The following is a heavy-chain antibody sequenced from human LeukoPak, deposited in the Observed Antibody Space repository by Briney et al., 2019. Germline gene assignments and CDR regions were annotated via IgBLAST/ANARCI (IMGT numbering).Heavy chain of an antibody. CDR2: ISSSGGST. CDR1: GFTFSSYA. J-gene: IGHJ4*02. V-gene: IGHV3-23*01. Sequence: GGSLRLSCAASGFTFSSYAMSWVRQAPGKGLEWVSAISSSGGSTFYADSVKGRFSISRDNSNNTLYLQMNSLRAEDTAVYYCARGMGAVDFDYWGQGTLVTVSS. CDR3: ARGMGAVDFDY. D-gene: IGHD1-26*01.